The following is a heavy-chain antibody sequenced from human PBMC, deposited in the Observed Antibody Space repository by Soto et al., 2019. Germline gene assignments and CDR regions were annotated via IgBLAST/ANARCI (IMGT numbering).Heavy chain of an antibody. CDR1: GGTFSSSS. V-gene: IGHV1-69*06. CDR2: IIPNFGTS. D-gene: IGHD1-1*01. J-gene: IGHJ5*02. Sequence: QVQLVQSGAEVKKPGSSVKVSCKASGGTFSSSSITWVRQAPGKGLEWMGGIIPNFGTSNYAPKFQGRVTFAADTSTATAYMALSSLTSEDTATYYCARGSNNNWDVFDLWGQGTLVTVSS. CDR3: ARGSNNNWDVFDL.